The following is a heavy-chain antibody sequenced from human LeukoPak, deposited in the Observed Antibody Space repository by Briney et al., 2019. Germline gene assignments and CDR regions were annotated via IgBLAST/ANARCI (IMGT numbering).Heavy chain of an antibody. Sequence: SETLSLTCAVYGGSFSGYYWSWIRQPPGKGLEWIGEINHSGSTYYNPSLKSRVTISVDSSKNQFSLKLSSVTAADTAVYYCARDIDYYDSSGYPSCRAFDIWGQGTMVTVSS. V-gene: IGHV4-34*01. CDR2: INHSGST. CDR3: ARDIDYYDSSGYPSCRAFDI. D-gene: IGHD3-22*01. J-gene: IGHJ3*02. CDR1: GGSFSGYY.